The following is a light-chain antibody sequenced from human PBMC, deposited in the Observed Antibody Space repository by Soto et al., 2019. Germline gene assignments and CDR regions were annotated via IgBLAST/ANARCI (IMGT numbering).Light chain of an antibody. J-gene: IGLJ2*01. CDR1: SGHSSYA. CDR3: QTRGTGIQV. V-gene: IGLV4-69*01. Sequence: QSVLTQSPSASASLGASVKLTCTLSSGHSSYAIAWHQQQPEKGPRYLMKLNSDGSHSKGDGIPDRFSGSSSGAERYLTISSLQSWDEADNYCQTRGTGIQVLGGGAKLTVL. CDR2: LNSDGSH.